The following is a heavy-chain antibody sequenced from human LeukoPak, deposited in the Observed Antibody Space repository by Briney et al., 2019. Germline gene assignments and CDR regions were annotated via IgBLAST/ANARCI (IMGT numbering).Heavy chain of an antibody. D-gene: IGHD6-19*01. CDR2: ISWNSGSI. J-gene: IGHJ4*02. V-gene: IGHV3-9*01. CDR3: AKDTGPYSSGWYYFDY. Sequence: PGGSLRLSCAASGFTFDDYAMHWVRQAPGKGLEWVSGISWNSGSIGYADSVKGRFTISRDNAKNSLYLQMNSLRAEDTALYYCAKDTGPYSSGWYYFDYWGQGTLVTVSS. CDR1: GFTFDDYA.